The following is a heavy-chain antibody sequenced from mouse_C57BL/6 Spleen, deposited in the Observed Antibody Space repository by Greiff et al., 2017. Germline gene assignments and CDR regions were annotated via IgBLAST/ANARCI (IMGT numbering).Heavy chain of an antibody. Sequence: VQLQQSGPELVKPGASVKMSCKASGYTFTDYNMHWVKQSHGKSLEWIGYINPNNGGTSYNQKFKGKATLTVNKSSSTAYMELRSLTSEDSAVYDCANGVSNWSSGSDYWGQGTTLTVSS. CDR3: ANGVSNWSSGSDY. J-gene: IGHJ2*01. CDR2: INPNNGGT. D-gene: IGHD2-5*01. CDR1: GYTFTDYN. V-gene: IGHV1-22*01.